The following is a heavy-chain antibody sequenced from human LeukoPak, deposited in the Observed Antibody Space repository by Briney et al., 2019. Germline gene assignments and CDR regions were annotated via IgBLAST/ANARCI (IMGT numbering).Heavy chain of an antibody. CDR2: IYYSGST. CDR3: ARALGIPAAPSYYFDY. Sequence: SETLSLTCTVSGGSISSYYWSWIRQPPGKGLEWIGYIYYSGSTNYNPSLKSRVTISVDTSKNQFSLKLSSVTAADTAVYYCARALGIPAAPSYYFDYWGQGTLVTVSS. D-gene: IGHD2-2*01. CDR1: GGSISSYY. V-gene: IGHV4-59*08. J-gene: IGHJ4*02.